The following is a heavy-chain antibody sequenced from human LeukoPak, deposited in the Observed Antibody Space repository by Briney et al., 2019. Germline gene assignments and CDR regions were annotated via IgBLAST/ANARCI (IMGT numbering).Heavy chain of an antibody. CDR2: ISSSSSTI. CDR1: GFTFSSHS. Sequence: PGGSLRLSCAASGFTFSSHSMNWVRQAPGKGLEWVSYISSSSSTIYYADSVRGRFTISRDNAKNSLYLQMNSLRAEDTAVYYCARGDIVTTNYYYYYMDVWGRGTTVTVSS. D-gene: IGHD5-12*01. J-gene: IGHJ6*03. CDR3: ARGDIVTTNYYYYYMDV. V-gene: IGHV3-48*01.